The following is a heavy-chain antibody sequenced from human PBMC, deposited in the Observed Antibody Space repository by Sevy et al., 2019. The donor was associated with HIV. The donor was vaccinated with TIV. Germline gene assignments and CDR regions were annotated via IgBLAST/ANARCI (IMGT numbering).Heavy chain of an antibody. CDR1: GYTFSSFG. D-gene: IGHD3-10*01. CDR3: PRISTVRGLFNYFDP. V-gene: IGHV1-18*01. J-gene: IGHJ5*02. CDR2: IGAYNGNI. Sequence: ASVKVSCKASGYTFSSFGVSWVRQAPGQGLEWMGWIGAYNGNIKYAQNLQDRVTMTTDTSTSTAYMELTSLTSDDTAVYFCPRISTVRGLFNYFDPWGQGTLVTVSS.